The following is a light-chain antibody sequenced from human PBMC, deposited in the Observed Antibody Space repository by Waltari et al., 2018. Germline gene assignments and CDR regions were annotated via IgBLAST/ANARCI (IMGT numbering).Light chain of an antibody. V-gene: IGLV3-19*01. CDR2: DKN. J-gene: IGLJ2*01. CDR1: SLRRYY. Sequence: TQDPAVSVAVGQAVRITCQGDSLRRYYASWYRQRPGQALTLVMYDKNNRPSGVPDRFAGSSSDNTAALTITGAQAEDEAYYYCHSRDASGVGGTFGGGTKLTVL. CDR3: HSRDASGVGGT.